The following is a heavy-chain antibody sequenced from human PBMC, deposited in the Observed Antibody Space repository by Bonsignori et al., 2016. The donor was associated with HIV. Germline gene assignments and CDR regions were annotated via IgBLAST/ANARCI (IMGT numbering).Heavy chain of an antibody. Sequence: VRQMPGKGLEWVSVIYSGGSSTYYADSVKGRFTISRDNSKNTLYLQMNSLRAEDTAVYYCAKASSGYGDYDNFDYWGQGTLVTVSS. V-gene: IGHV3-23*03. CDR3: AKASSGYGDYDNFDY. J-gene: IGHJ4*02. CDR2: IYSGGSST. D-gene: IGHD4-17*01.